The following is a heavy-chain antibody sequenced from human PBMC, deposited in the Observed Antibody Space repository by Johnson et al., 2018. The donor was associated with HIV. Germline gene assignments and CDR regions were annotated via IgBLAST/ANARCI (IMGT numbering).Heavy chain of an antibody. Sequence: VQLVESGGGVVQPGRSLRLSCAASGFTFSSYAMHWVRQAPGKGLEWVSGISGSGGSTYSADSVKGRFTISRDNSKNTLYLQMNSLRAEDTAIYYCAKEEGLAAAGTGEAFDIWGQGTMVTVSS. V-gene: IGHV3-23*04. CDR2: ISGSGGST. CDR3: AKEEGLAAAGTGEAFDI. J-gene: IGHJ3*02. CDR1: GFTFSSYA. D-gene: IGHD6-13*01.